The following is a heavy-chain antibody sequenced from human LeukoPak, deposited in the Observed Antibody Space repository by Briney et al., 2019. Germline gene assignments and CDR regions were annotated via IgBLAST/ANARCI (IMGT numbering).Heavy chain of an antibody. D-gene: IGHD3-22*01. CDR3: ARERSDYYDTSGSSH. J-gene: IGHJ4*02. V-gene: IGHV1-18*01. CDR1: GYTFSSYG. Sequence: ASVKVSCKATGYTFSSYGINWVRQAPGQGLEWMGWTSGYNGNTEYAQKFQGRVTMTTDTSTRTAYMELRSLRSDDTAVYFCARERSDYYDTSGSSHWGQGTLVTVSS. CDR2: TSGYNGNT.